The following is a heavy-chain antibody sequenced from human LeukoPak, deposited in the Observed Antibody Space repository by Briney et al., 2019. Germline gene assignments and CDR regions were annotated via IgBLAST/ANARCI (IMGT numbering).Heavy chain of an antibody. D-gene: IGHD4-17*01. CDR2: ISSSTTYI. CDR3: ARSGDYGDYGGSTDAFDF. J-gene: IGHJ3*01. Sequence: GGSPRLSCAASGFTFSTYSMNWVRRAPGMGLEWVSSISSSTTYIYYADSMKGRFTVSRDDAKNSLYLQMHSLRAEDTAVYYCARSGDYGDYGGSTDAFDFWGQGTMVTVSS. CDR1: GFTFSTYS. V-gene: IGHV3-21*01.